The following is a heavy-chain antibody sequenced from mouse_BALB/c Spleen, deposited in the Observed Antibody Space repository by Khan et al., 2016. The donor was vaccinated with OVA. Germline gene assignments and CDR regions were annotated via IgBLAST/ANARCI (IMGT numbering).Heavy chain of an antibody. Sequence: QVQLQQSGAELARPGASMKMSCKASGYTFTSYTMHWVKQRPGQALEWIGYIDPSSGYTNYNQKFRDKATLTADKSSSTAYMQLSSLTSEDSAVHYCARSAFCGRRSYLYYWGPGTTLTVSS. V-gene: IGHV1-4*01. CDR2: IDPSSGYT. CDR3: ARSAFCGRRSYLYY. CDR1: GYTFTSYT. D-gene: IGHD6-1*01. J-gene: IGHJ2*01.